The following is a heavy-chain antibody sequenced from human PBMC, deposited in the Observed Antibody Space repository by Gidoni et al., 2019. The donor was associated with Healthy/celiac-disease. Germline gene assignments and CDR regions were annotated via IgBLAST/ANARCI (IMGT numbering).Heavy chain of an antibody. V-gene: IGHV3-49*03. CDR2: IRSKAYGGTT. CDR3: TRGALMVRAIPYKHNWFDP. Sequence: EVQLVESGGGLVQPGRSLRLSCTASGFTFGDYAMSWFRQAPGKGLEWVGFIRSKAYGGTTEYAASVKGRFTISRDDSKSIAYLQMNSLKTEDTAVYYCTRGALMVRAIPYKHNWFDPWGQGTLVTVSS. J-gene: IGHJ5*02. CDR1: GFTFGDYA. D-gene: IGHD3-10*01.